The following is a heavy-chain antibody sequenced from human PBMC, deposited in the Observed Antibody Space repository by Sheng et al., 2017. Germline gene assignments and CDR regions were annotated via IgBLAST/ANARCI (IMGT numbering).Heavy chain of an antibody. D-gene: IGHD6-19*01. CDR1: GYSISSGYY. CDR3: ARARKAVAGTRFDY. J-gene: IGHJ4*02. V-gene: IGHV4-38-2*01. CDR2: IYHSGST. Sequence: QVQLQESGPGLVKPSETLSLTCAVSGYSISSGYYWGWIRQPPGKGLEWIGSIYHSGSTYYNPSLKSRVTISVDTSKNQFSLKLSSVTAADTAVYYCARARKAVAGTRFDYWGQGTLVTVSS.